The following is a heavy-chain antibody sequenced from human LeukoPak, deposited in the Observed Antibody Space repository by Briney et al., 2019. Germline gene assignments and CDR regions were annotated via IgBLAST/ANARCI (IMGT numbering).Heavy chain of an antibody. D-gene: IGHD5-12*01. CDR3: ATAGGYDYNLDY. J-gene: IGHJ4*02. V-gene: IGHV1-8*01. CDR2: MNPNSGNT. Sequence: ASVKVSCKASGYTFTSYDINWVRQATGQGLEWMGWMNPNSGNTGYAQKFQGRVTMTRNTSISTAYMELSSLRSEDTAVYYCATAGGYDYNLDYWGQGTLVTVSS. CDR1: GYTFTSYD.